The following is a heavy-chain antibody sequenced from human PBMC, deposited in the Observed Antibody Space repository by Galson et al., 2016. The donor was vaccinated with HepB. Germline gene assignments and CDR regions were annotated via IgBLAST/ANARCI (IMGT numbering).Heavy chain of an antibody. CDR3: ARGNSSSPYWYFDH. V-gene: IGHV1-69*13. CDR2: IIPIFSTT. Sequence: SVKVSCKASGGTFSNYAINWVRQAPGQGLEWMGGIIPIFSTTCYAQKFQGRVTITADESTSTAYMELSSLRSEDTAVYYCARGNSSSPYWYFDHWGRGTLVTVSS. D-gene: IGHD6-6*01. J-gene: IGHJ2*01. CDR1: GGTFSNYA.